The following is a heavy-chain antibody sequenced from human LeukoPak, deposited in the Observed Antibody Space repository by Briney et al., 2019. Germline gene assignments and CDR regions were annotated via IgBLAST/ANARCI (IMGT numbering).Heavy chain of an antibody. Sequence: ASVKVSCKASGYTFTSYDINWVRQAPGQGLEWMGWMNPNSGNTGYAQKFQGRVTMTRNTSISTAYMELSSLRSEDTAVYYCARAERYFDWLLYYFDYWGQGTLVTVSS. D-gene: IGHD3-9*01. J-gene: IGHJ4*02. CDR1: GYTFTSYD. CDR3: ARAERYFDWLLYYFDY. V-gene: IGHV1-8*01. CDR2: MNPNSGNT.